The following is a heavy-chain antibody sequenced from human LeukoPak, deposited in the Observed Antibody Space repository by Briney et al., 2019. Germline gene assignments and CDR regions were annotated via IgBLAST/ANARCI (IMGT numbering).Heavy chain of an antibody. V-gene: IGHV4-4*07. D-gene: IGHD3-3*01. Sequence: PSETLSLTCTVSGGSISSYYWSWIRQPAGKGLEWIGRIYTSGSTNYNPSLKSRVTMSVDTSKSQFSLKLSSVTAADTAVYYCARDRTIFGVAPNWFDPWGQGTLVTVSS. CDR3: ARDRTIFGVAPNWFDP. J-gene: IGHJ5*02. CDR1: GGSISSYY. CDR2: IYTSGST.